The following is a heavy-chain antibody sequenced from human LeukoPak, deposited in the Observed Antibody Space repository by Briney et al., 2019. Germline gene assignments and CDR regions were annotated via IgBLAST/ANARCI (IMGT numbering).Heavy chain of an antibody. CDR1: GYTFTSYG. D-gene: IGHD6-19*01. Sequence: ASVKVSCKASGYTFTSYGISWVRQAPGQGLEWMGWISAYNGNTNYAQKLQGRVTMTTDTSTSTAYMELRSLRSDDTAVYYCASILGSSGWYYFDYWGQGTLVTVSS. V-gene: IGHV1-18*01. CDR3: ASILGSSGWYYFDY. CDR2: ISAYNGNT. J-gene: IGHJ4*02.